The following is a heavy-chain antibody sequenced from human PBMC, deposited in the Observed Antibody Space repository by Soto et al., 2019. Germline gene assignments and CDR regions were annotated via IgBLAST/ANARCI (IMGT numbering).Heavy chain of an antibody. CDR1: GGTFISYT. D-gene: IGHD3-16*02. Sequence: SVKVSCKASGGTFISYTISWVRQAPGQGLEWMGRIIPILGIANYAQKFQGRVTITADKSTSTAYMELSSLRSEDTAVYYCAYDYIWGSYRYDYWGQGTLVTVSS. J-gene: IGHJ4*02. CDR2: IIPILGIA. V-gene: IGHV1-69*02. CDR3: AYDYIWGSYRYDY.